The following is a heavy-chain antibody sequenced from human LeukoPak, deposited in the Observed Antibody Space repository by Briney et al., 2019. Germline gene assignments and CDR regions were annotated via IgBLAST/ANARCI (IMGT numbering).Heavy chain of an antibody. J-gene: IGHJ4*02. Sequence: PSETLSLTCTVSGGSISSSSYYWGWIGQPPGKGLEWIGSIYYSGSTYYNPSRKSRVTISVDTSKNQFSLKLSSVTAADTAVYYCARVGFFIGYYTDYWGQGTLVTVSS. D-gene: IGHD3-9*01. CDR1: GGSISSSSYY. V-gene: IGHV4-39*01. CDR2: IYYSGST. CDR3: ARVGFFIGYYTDY.